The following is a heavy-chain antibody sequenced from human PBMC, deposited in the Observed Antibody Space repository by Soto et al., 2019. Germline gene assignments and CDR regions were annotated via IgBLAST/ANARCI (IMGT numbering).Heavy chain of an antibody. CDR1: GFTISSFD. Sequence: GGSLRLSCAASGFTISSFDMHWVRQGTGEGLEWVSGIGTAHDTFYADSVKGRFTISRDNAKNSLYLQMNSLRAEDTAVYYCARDAVGNPGMGWFDPWGQGTLVTVSS. J-gene: IGHJ5*02. V-gene: IGHV3-13*01. CDR2: IGTAHDT. CDR3: ARDAVGNPGMGWFDP. D-gene: IGHD4-4*01.